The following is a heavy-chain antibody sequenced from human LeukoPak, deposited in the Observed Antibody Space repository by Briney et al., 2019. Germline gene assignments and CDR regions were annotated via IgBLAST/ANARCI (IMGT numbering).Heavy chain of an antibody. CDR2: ISAYTGNT. V-gene: IGHV1-18*01. CDR3: AREALQWEAFDY. D-gene: IGHD1-26*01. CDR1: GYTFTSYG. Sequence: ASVKVSCKASGYTFTSYGISWVRQAPGQGLEWMGWISAYTGNTNYAQKLQGRVTMTTDTSTSTAYMELRSLRSDDTAVYYCAREALQWEAFDYWGQGTLVTVSS. J-gene: IGHJ4*02.